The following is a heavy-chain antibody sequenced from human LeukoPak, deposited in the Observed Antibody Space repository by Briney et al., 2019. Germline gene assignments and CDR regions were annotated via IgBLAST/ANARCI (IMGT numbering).Heavy chain of an antibody. CDR1: GGSISSSTYY. J-gene: IGHJ6*03. D-gene: IGHD5-12*01. CDR3: ARARSGDDLYYYYYYMDV. Sequence: SETLSLTCTVSGGSISSSTYYWAWVRQPPGKGLEWIARIYYSVTTYYNPSLKSRVTISVDTSKNQFSLKLSSVTAADTAVYYCARARSGDDLYYYYYYMDVWGKGTTVTVSS. V-gene: IGHV4-39*07. CDR2: IYYSVTT.